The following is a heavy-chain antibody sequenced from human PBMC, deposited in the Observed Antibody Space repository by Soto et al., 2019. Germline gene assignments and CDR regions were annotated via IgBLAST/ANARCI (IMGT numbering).Heavy chain of an antibody. V-gene: IGHV5-10-1*01. CDR1: GYSFTSYW. CDR2: IDPSDSYT. D-gene: IGHD6-19*01. Sequence: PGESLKISCKGSGYSFTSYWISWVRQMPGKGLEWMGRIDPSDSYTNYSPSFQGHVTISADKSISTAYLQWSSLKASDTAMYYCARLAGYSSGWCEYYYYGMDVWGQGTTVTVSS. J-gene: IGHJ6*02. CDR3: ARLAGYSSGWCEYYYYGMDV.